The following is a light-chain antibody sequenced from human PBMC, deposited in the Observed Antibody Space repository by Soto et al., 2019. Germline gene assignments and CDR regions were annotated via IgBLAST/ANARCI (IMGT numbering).Light chain of an antibody. Sequence: DIQMTQSPSSLSTSIRDRVTIXXRASQRINIYLNWYRQKPGKAPELLIYSASNLQSGAPSRFSGSGSGTDFTLTISGLQSEDFATYYCQQSFSTPTFGQGTRLEIK. J-gene: IGKJ5*01. CDR2: SAS. CDR1: QRINIY. V-gene: IGKV1-39*01. CDR3: QQSFSTPT.